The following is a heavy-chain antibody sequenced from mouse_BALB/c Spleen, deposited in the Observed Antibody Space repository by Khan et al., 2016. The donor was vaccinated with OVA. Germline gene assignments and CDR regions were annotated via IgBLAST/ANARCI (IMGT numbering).Heavy chain of an antibody. CDR2: INPSTGYT. V-gene: IGHV1-7*01. Sequence: QVQLQQSGAELAKPGASAKMSCKASGYTFINYWILWVKQRPGQGLEWIGYINPSTGYTEYNQNFKDKATLTADKSSSTAYMQLSSLTSEDSAVYYCARRGLRWDFDYWGQGTTLTGSS. D-gene: IGHD1-1*01. CDR3: ARRGLRWDFDY. CDR1: GYTFINYW. J-gene: IGHJ2*01.